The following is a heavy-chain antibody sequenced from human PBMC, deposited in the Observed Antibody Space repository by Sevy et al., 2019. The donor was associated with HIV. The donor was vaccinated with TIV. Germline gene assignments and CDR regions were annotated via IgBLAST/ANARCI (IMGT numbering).Heavy chain of an antibody. J-gene: IGHJ4*02. D-gene: IGHD2-8*01. CDR1: GFTFPKYS. CDR3: AREGCTQPHDY. Sequence: GESLKISCAASGFTFPKYSMSWVRQAPGKGLEWVSTFSFGCGRINYADSVKGRFTISRDDSKNTLFLQMNSLRAEDTATYFCAREGCTQPHDYWGQGTLVTVSS. CDR2: FSFGCGRI. V-gene: IGHV3-23*01.